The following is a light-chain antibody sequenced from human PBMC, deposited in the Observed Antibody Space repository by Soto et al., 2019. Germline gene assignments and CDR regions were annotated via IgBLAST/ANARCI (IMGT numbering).Light chain of an antibody. J-gene: IGKJ2*01. CDR3: QQYNNWPYT. CDR1: HSVNSN. V-gene: IGKV3-15*01. Sequence: EIVMTQSPATLSVSPGERATLSYRASHSVNSNLDWYQQKPGQAPRLLIYGASTRATGIPARFSGSGSGTEFTLTISSLQSEDFAVYYCQQYNNWPYTFGQGTKLEIK. CDR2: GAS.